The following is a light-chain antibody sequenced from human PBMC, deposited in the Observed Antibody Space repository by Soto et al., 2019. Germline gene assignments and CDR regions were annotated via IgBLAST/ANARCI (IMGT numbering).Light chain of an antibody. CDR3: QQYGSSYT. J-gene: IGKJ3*01. CDR2: GAS. CDR1: QSVNNNY. V-gene: IGKV3-20*01. Sequence: EIELTQSPGTLSLSPGERATLSCRASQSVNNNYLAWYQQKPGQPPRLLIYGASSRAIGIPDRFSGGGSGTDFTLTISRLEPEDFAVYYCQQYGSSYTFGPGTKVDIK.